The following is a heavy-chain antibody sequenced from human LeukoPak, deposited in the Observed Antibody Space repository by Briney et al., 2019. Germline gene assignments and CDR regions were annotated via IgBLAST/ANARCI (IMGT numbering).Heavy chain of an antibody. J-gene: IGHJ4*02. Sequence: ASLKLSSKASRYTFTGFYMHLVPQSPGQRLEWMRWISAYNLYTKYAQKVQGRVTMTSHTTTDTAYMDLRSLRSDDTAVYFCSRRGAYTSWYDFDSWGQGTLVTVSS. CDR1: RYTFTGFY. CDR3: SRRGAYTSWYDFDS. D-gene: IGHD6-13*01. V-gene: IGHV1-18*04. CDR2: ISAYNLYT.